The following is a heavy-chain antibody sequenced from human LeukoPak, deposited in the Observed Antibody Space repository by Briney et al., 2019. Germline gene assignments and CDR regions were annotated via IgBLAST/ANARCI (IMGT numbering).Heavy chain of an antibody. Sequence: GRSLRLSCAASGFTFSNYGMHWVRQAPGKGLEWVAVISYDGSNKYFADSVKGRFTISRDNSKNTLYLQMNSLRAEDTAVYYCATQDGYDNSGHYGYWGQGTLVTVSS. CDR1: GFTFSNYG. CDR2: ISYDGSNK. D-gene: IGHD3-22*01. CDR3: ATQDGYDNSGHYGY. J-gene: IGHJ4*02. V-gene: IGHV3-30*03.